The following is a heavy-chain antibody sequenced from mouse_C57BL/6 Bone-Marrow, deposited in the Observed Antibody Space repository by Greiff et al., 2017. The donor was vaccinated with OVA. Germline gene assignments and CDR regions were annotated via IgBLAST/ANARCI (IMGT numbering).Heavy chain of an antibody. Sequence: EVKLVESGGGLVKPGGSLKLSCAASGFTFSSYTMSWVRQTPEKRLEWVATISGGGGNTYYPDSVKGGFTISRENANNTLYLQMSSLRSDDTTLYYCARHTHYYGSSYLAWFAYWGQGTLVTVSA. V-gene: IGHV5-9*01. D-gene: IGHD1-1*01. CDR2: ISGGGGNT. J-gene: IGHJ3*01. CDR3: ARHTHYYGSSYLAWFAY. CDR1: GFTFSSYT.